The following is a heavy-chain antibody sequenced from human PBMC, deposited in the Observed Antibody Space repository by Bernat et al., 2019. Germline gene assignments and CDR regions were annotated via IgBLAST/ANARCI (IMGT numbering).Heavy chain of an antibody. CDR2: IIPIFGTA. CDR1: GGTFSSYA. CDR3: ASFDDPDCTNGVCSDY. V-gene: IGHV1-69*01. D-gene: IGHD2-8*01. J-gene: IGHJ4*02. Sequence: QVQLVQSGAEVKKPGSSVKVSCKASGGTFSSYAISWVRQAPGQGLEWMGGIIPIFGTANYAQKSQGRVTITADESTSTAYMELSSLRSEDTAVYYCASFDDPDCTNGVCSDYWGQGTLVTVSS.